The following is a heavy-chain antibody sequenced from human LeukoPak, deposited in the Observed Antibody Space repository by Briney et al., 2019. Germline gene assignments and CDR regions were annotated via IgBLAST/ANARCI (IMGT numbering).Heavy chain of an antibody. Sequence: GGSLRLSCAASGFTFSSYGMHWVRQAPGKGLEWVAVISYDGSNKYYADSVKGRFTISRDNSKNTLYLQMNSLRAEDTAVYYCASDWARDPFDYWGQGTLVTVSS. CDR1: GFTFSSYG. CDR3: ASDWARDPFDY. J-gene: IGHJ4*02. CDR2: ISYDGSNK. V-gene: IGHV3-30*03. D-gene: IGHD3-9*01.